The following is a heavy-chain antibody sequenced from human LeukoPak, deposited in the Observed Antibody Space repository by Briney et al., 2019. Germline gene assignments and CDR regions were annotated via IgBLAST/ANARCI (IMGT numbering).Heavy chain of an antibody. J-gene: IGHJ4*02. CDR1: GFTFSSYA. V-gene: IGHV3-30-3*01. Sequence: GGSLRLSCAASGFTFSSYAMHWVRQAPGKGLEWVAVISYDGSNKYYADSVKGRFTISRDNSKNTLYLQMNSLRAEDTAVYYCARDPQSIYHSSGYGDYWGQGTLVTVSS. D-gene: IGHD3-22*01. CDR3: ARDPQSIYHSSGYGDY. CDR2: ISYDGSNK.